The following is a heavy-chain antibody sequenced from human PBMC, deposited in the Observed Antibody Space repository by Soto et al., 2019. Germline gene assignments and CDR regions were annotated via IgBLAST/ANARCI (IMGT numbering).Heavy chain of an antibody. Sequence: PGEALKISCKGSGYRFTSYWFGWLRQMPRKGLEWMGIIYPGDSDTRYSPSFQGQVTISADKSINTTYLQWSSLKASDTAIYYCARQAAAGKYYYAMDVWGQGTTVTVSS. J-gene: IGHJ6*02. CDR2: IYPGDSDT. D-gene: IGHD6-13*01. V-gene: IGHV5-51*01. CDR1: GYRFTSYW. CDR3: ARQAAAGKYYYAMDV.